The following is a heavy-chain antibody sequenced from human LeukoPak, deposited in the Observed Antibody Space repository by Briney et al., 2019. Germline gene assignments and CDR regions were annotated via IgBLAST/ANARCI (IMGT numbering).Heavy chain of an antibody. D-gene: IGHD6-13*01. CDR2: ITGSGGST. V-gene: IGHV3-23*01. Sequence: GGSLRLSCAASGFTFSSYAMSWVRQAPGKGLEWVSGITGSGGSTYYVDSVKGRFTVSRDNSKNTLYLQMNSLRVEDTAVYYCARDRGSSSLIYFDYCGQGTLVTVSS. CDR3: ARDRGSSSLIYFDY. CDR1: GFTFSSYA. J-gene: IGHJ4*02.